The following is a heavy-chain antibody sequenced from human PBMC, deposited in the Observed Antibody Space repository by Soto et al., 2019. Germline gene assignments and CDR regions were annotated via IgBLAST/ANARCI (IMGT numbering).Heavy chain of an antibody. CDR1: GTSIRGYD. V-gene: IGHV4-59*01. Sequence: ATLSLTCSVSGTSIRGYDWTWIRQPPGKGLEWIGYIYYTGTTKYNPSLKSRVTISVDTSKNQFSLRLNSVTAADTAVYYCAREVYSFGSNHFDSWGQGALVTVSS. CDR3: AREVYSFGSNHFDS. J-gene: IGHJ4*02. CDR2: IYYTGTT. D-gene: IGHD5-18*01.